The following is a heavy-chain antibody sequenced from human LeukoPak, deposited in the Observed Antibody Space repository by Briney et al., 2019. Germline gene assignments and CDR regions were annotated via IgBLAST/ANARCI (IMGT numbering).Heavy chain of an antibody. J-gene: IGHJ3*02. CDR2: ISWNSGSI. V-gene: IGHV3-9*01. CDR1: GFTFDDYA. Sequence: GGSLRLSCAASGFTFDDYAMHWVRQAPGKGLEWVSGISWNSGSIGYADSVKGRFTISRDNAKNSLYVQMNSLRAEDTALYYCAKLGLGSNAFDIWGQGTMVTVSS. D-gene: IGHD7-27*01. CDR3: AKLGLGSNAFDI.